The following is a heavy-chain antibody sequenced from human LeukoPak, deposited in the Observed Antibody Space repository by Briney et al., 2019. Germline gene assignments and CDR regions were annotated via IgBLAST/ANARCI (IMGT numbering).Heavy chain of an antibody. CDR3: AREPHSSSWFDY. CDR1: GFTVSSNY. J-gene: IGHJ4*02. CDR2: IYSGGST. D-gene: IGHD6-13*01. Sequence: PGGSLRLSCAASGFTVSSNYMSWVRQAPGKGLEWVSVIYSGGSTYYADSVKGRFTISRDNSKNTLYLQMNSLRAEDTAVYYCAREPHSSSWFDYWGQGTLVTVSS. V-gene: IGHV3-66*01.